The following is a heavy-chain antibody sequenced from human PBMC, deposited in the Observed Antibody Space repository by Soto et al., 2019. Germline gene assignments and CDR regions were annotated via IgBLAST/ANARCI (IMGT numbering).Heavy chain of an antibody. CDR3: AREGSYSAYNFAHGIQLWSFDF. CDR1: GGSLNTFC. Sequence: SQTLSVTCTVSGGSLNTFCWSWVRQPAGKGLEWIGRIFSSGSTSFNPSLESRVAMSVDTSKNHFSLNLSSVTAADMAVYYCAREGSYSAYNFAHGIQLWSFDFWGQGALVT. J-gene: IGHJ4*02. D-gene: IGHD5-12*01. V-gene: IGHV4-4*07. CDR2: IFSSGST.